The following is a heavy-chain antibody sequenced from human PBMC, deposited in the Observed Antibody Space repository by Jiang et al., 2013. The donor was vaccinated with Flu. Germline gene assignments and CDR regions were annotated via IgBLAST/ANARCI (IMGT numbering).Heavy chain of an antibody. CDR3: ARTLITFGGVIVGFDY. CDR2: ISGSGDST. V-gene: IGHV3-23*01. J-gene: IGHJ4*02. D-gene: IGHD3-16*02. CDR1: GFTFTNYA. Sequence: QLLESGGGLVXPGGSLRLSCAASGFTFTNYAMSWVRQAPGKGLEWVSGISGSGDSTYFADSVKGRFTISRDNSNNKLFLQMNSLRDEDTAVYYCARTLITFGGVIVGFDYWGQGILVTVSS.